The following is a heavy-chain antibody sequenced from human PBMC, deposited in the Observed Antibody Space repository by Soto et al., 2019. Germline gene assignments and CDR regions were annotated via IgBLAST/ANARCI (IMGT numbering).Heavy chain of an antibody. Sequence: PGESLKISFKGFGYTFASHWIAWVRQMPGKGLEWMGFIYPGDSDTRYSPSFQGQVTISADKSISTAYLLWSSLKASDTAIYYCARLIDCSNGVCYRFESWGQGTLVTVSS. CDR2: IYPGDSDT. CDR3: ARLIDCSNGVCYRFES. J-gene: IGHJ4*02. CDR1: GYTFASHW. V-gene: IGHV5-51*01. D-gene: IGHD2-8*01.